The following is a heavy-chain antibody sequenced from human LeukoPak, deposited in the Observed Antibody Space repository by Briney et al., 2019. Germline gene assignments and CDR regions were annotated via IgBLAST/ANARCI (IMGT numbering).Heavy chain of an antibody. CDR2: TYYSGST. J-gene: IGHJ5*02. Sequence: SETLSLTCTVSGGSISSYYWSWIRQPLGKGLEWIGYTYYSGSTNYNPSLKSRVTISVDTSKNQFSLKLSSETAADTAVYYCARQYSSSWYRWFDPWGQGTLVTVSS. D-gene: IGHD6-13*01. CDR1: GGSISSYY. V-gene: IGHV4-59*08. CDR3: ARQYSSSWYRWFDP.